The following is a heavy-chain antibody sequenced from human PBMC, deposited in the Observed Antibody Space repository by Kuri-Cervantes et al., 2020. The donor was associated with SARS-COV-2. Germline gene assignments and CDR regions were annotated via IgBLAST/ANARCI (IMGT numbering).Heavy chain of an antibody. J-gene: IGHJ3*02. CDR3: ATAKGGSYISAFDI. V-gene: IGHV1-24*01. Sequence: ASVKVSCKVSGYTLTELSMHWVRQAPGKGLEWMGGFDPEDGETIYAQKFQGRVTMTEDTSADTAYMELSSLRSEDTAVYYCATAKGGSYISAFDIWSQGTMVTVSS. CDR2: FDPEDGET. D-gene: IGHD1-26*01. CDR1: GYTLTELS.